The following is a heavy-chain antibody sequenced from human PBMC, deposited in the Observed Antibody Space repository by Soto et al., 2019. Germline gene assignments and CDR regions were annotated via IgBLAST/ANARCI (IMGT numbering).Heavy chain of an antibody. V-gene: IGHV3-11*06. CDR2: ISSSSSYT. Sequence: GGSLRLSCAASGFTFSDYYMSWIRQAPGKGLEWVSYISSSSSYTNYADSVKGRFTISRDNAKNTLYLQMNSLRAEDTAVYYCASEYCSGGRCYYYGMYVWGQATTVTVS. CDR3: ASEYCSGGRCYYYGMYV. CDR1: GFTFSDYY. J-gene: IGHJ6*02. D-gene: IGHD2-15*01.